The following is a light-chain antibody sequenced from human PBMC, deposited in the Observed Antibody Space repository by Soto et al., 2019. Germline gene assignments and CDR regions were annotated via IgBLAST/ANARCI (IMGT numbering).Light chain of an antibody. J-gene: IGKJ3*01. Sequence: AIQLTQSPSSLSASVGDRVTITCRASQGISSALAWFQQKPGKPPKVLIYDASSLESGVPSRFSGSGSGTDFTLTISSLQPEDFATYDCQQFNSYPITFGPGTKVDIK. CDR3: QQFNSYPIT. V-gene: IGKV1-13*02. CDR1: QGISSA. CDR2: DAS.